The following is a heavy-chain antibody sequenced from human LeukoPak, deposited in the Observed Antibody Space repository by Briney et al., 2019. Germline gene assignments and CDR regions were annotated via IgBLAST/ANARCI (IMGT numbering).Heavy chain of an antibody. V-gene: IGHV4-30-4*01. Sequence: SETLSLTCTVSGSSISSGNYYWSWIRQPPGKGLEWIGYIFYLGNTYYTPSLKSRVTISVDTSKNQFSLKLSSVTAADTAVYYCARKYPDHWFDPWGQGTLVTVSS. CDR1: GSSISSGNYY. CDR2: IFYLGNT. CDR3: ARKYPDHWFDP. D-gene: IGHD6-6*01. J-gene: IGHJ5*02.